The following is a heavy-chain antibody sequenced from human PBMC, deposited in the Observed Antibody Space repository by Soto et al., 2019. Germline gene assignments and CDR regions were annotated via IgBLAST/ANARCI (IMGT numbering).Heavy chain of an antibody. CDR1: GFSFNTYS. Sequence: EVQLVQSGGGLVKPGESLRLSCVASGFSFNTYSMNWVRQAPGKGLEWVSSISRTSTYIYYADSVRGRFTISRDNAENSLYLQMDSLRADDTAVYYCARDGPTIQLRSEWGQGTLVTVSS. V-gene: IGHV3-21*01. J-gene: IGHJ4*02. D-gene: IGHD2-2*02. CDR3: ARDGPTIQLRSE. CDR2: ISRTSTYI.